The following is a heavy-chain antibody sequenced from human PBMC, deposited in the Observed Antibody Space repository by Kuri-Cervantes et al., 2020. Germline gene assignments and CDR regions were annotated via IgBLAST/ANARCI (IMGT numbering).Heavy chain of an antibody. V-gene: IGHV3-30*02. J-gene: IGHJ4*02. D-gene: IGHD3-22*01. CDR1: GFTFSSYS. CDR2: IRYDGSKE. Sequence: GGSLRLSCAASGFTFSSYSMHWVRQAPGRGLDWVAFIRYDGSKEFYADSVKGRFTISRDNAKNSLYLQMSSLRAEDTAVYYCARDWDSSGYYRSFDYWGQGTLVTVSS. CDR3: ARDWDSSGYYRSFDY.